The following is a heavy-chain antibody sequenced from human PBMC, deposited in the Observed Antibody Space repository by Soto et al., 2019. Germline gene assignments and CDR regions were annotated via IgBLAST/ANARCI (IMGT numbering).Heavy chain of an antibody. V-gene: IGHV4-39*01. CDR3: ARRGALYYYGYGAFDI. Sequence: QLQLQESGPGLVKPSETLSLTCTVSGGSISSSSYYWGWIRQPPGKGLEWIGSIYYSGSTYYNPSLKSRVTLSLDPSKNPVSLKLSAVTAADTAVYSCARRGALYYYGYGAFDIWGQGTMVTVSS. CDR1: GGSISSSSYY. D-gene: IGHD3-10*01. J-gene: IGHJ3*02. CDR2: IYYSGST.